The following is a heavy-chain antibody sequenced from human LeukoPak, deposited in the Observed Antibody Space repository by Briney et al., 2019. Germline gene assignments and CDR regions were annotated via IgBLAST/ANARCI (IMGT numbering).Heavy chain of an antibody. CDR3: ARLHCLSPDY. Sequence: SETLSLSCTVSGGSISSSSYYWGWIRQPPGKGLEWIRSIYYSGSTYYNPSLKSRVTISGDTSKNQFSLHLSSVTVADTAVYYCARLHCLSPDYWGQGTLVTVSS. J-gene: IGHJ4*02. D-gene: IGHD2-15*01. CDR2: IYYSGST. CDR1: GGSISSSSYY. V-gene: IGHV4-39*01.